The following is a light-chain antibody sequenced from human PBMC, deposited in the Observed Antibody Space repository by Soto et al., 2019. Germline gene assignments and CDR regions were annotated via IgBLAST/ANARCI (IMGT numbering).Light chain of an antibody. V-gene: IGLV2-14*03. Sequence: SALTQPASVSGSPGQSITISCTGTSSDVGGSNYVSWYQQHPGKAPKLMIYDVSNRPSGVSNRFSGSKSGNTASLTISGLQAEDEADYYCSSYTSSSTVVFGGGTKLTVL. CDR1: SSDVGGSNY. CDR3: SSYTSSSTVV. CDR2: DVS. J-gene: IGLJ2*01.